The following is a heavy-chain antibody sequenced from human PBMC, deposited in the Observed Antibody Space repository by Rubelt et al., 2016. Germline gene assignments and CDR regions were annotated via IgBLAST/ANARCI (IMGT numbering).Heavy chain of an antibody. CDR2: IDPSDSYT. Sequence: GRIDPSDSYTNYSPSFQGQVTISADKSISTAYLQWSSLKASDTAMYYCARPAAAGRDAFDIWGQGTMVTVSS. J-gene: IGHJ3*02. V-gene: IGHV5-10-1*04. D-gene: IGHD6-13*01. CDR3: ARPAAAGRDAFDI.